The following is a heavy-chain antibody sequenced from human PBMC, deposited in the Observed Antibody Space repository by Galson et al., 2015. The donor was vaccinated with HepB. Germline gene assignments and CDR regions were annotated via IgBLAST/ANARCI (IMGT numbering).Heavy chain of an antibody. CDR2: IIPILGIA. CDR3: AVAMVRGVIITWPVDV. V-gene: IGHV1-69*02. Sequence: SVKVSCKASGGTFSSYTISWVRQAPGQGLEWMGRIIPILGIANYAQKFQGRVTITADKSTSTAYMELSSLRSEDTAVYYCAVAMVRGVIITWPVDVWGQGTTVTVSS. D-gene: IGHD3-10*01. J-gene: IGHJ6*02. CDR1: GGTFSSYT.